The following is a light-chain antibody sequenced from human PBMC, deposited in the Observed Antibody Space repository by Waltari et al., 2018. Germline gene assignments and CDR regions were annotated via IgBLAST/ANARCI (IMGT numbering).Light chain of an antibody. Sequence: EIVLTQSPATLSLSPGERATLSCRASHSLSSYLAWYQQKPGQAPRLLIYDASNRATGIPARFSGSGSGTDFTLTISSLEPEDFAVYYCQQRSNWPPALTFGGGTKVEIK. CDR2: DAS. J-gene: IGKJ4*01. CDR1: HSLSSY. CDR3: QQRSNWPPALT. V-gene: IGKV3-11*01.